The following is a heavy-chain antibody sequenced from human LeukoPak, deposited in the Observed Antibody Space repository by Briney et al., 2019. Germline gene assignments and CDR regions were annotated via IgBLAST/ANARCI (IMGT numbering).Heavy chain of an antibody. CDR3: AEVRASSGLDN. Sequence: GGSLRLSCSASGFTFSTYAMHWVRQAPGKGLEYVSAISSNGGATYYADSVRGRFTISRDNSKKMLYLQMSSLTTEDTAVYYCAEVRASSGLDNWGQGTLVHVSS. D-gene: IGHD3-22*01. J-gene: IGHJ4*02. V-gene: IGHV3-64D*09. CDR2: ISSNGGAT. CDR1: GFTFSTYA.